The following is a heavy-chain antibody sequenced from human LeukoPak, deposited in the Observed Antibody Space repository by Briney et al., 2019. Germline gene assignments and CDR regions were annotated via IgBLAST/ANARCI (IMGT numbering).Heavy chain of an antibody. CDR3: AKDRPGIAVLDAFDI. CDR1: GFTFPNFA. J-gene: IGHJ3*02. V-gene: IGHV3-23*01. D-gene: IGHD6-19*01. Sequence: PGGSLRLSCAASGFTFPNFAMTWVRRAPGRGLEWVSGITGTTGDTNYADSVKGRFTISRDNSKNTLYLQMNSLRAEDTAVYYCAKDRPGIAVLDAFDIWGQGTMVTVSS. CDR2: ITGTTGDT.